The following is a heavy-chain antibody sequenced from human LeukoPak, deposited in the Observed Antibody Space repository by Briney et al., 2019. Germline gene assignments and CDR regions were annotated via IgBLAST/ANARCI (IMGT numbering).Heavy chain of an antibody. V-gene: IGHV3-7*01. CDR1: GFTFSSYW. Sequence: GGSLRLSCAASGFTFSSYWMSWVRQAPGKGREWVANIKQDGSEKYYVDSVKGRFTISRDNAKNSLYLQMNSLRAEDTAVYYCARDLYGGPFDYWGQGTLVTVSS. CDR2: IKQDGSEK. CDR3: ARDLYGGPFDY. D-gene: IGHD4-23*01. J-gene: IGHJ4*02.